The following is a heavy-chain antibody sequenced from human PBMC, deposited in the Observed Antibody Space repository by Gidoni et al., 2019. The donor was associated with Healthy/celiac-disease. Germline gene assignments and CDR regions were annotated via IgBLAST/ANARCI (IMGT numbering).Heavy chain of an antibody. D-gene: IGHD3-10*01. Sequence: QGQLPQWGAGLWKPSETLALACAVYGGSFSGDYWGWIRQPPGKGLEWIGVITHIGSTNYNPSLKSRVTISVDTSKNQFSLKLSSVTAADTAVYYCARGTRRVVRGAHFDYWGQGTLVTVSS. CDR2: ITHIGST. CDR3: ARGTRRVVRGAHFDY. V-gene: IGHV4-34*01. J-gene: IGHJ4*02. CDR1: GGSFSGDY.